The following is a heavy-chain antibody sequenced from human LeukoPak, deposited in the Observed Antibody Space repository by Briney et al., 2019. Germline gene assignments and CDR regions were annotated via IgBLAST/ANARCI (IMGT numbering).Heavy chain of an antibody. J-gene: IGHJ4*02. CDR3: ARDRDSGSIDY. Sequence: PGGSLRLSCAAAGFTFSSYSMNWVRQAPGKGLEWVSSISSSSSYIYYADSVKGRVTISRDNAKNSLYLQMTSLRAEDTAVYYCARDRDSGSIDYWGQGTLFTVSS. D-gene: IGHD1-26*01. CDR1: GFTFSSYS. CDR2: ISSSSSYI. V-gene: IGHV3-21*01.